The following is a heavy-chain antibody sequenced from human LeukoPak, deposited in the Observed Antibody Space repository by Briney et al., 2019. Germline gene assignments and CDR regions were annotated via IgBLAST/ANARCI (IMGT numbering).Heavy chain of an antibody. J-gene: IGHJ4*02. V-gene: IGHV3-30*02. CDR1: GFTFSNYA. CDR3: AKVPSEEYSSGWSFDY. Sequence: PGGSLRLSCAASGFTFSNYAMSWVRQAPGKGLEWVAFIRYDGSNKYYADSVKGRFTISRDNSKNTLYLQMNSLRAEDTAVYYCAKVPSEEYSSGWSFDYWGQGTLVTVSS. CDR2: IRYDGSNK. D-gene: IGHD6-19*01.